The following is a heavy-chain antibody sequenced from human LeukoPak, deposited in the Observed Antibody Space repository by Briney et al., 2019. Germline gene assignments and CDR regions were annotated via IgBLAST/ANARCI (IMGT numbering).Heavy chain of an antibody. J-gene: IGHJ4*02. CDR2: INHSGST. CDR1: GGSFSGYY. D-gene: IGHD2-2*02. V-gene: IGHV4-34*01. CDR3: ARHIVVVPAAIEGFDY. Sequence: SETLSLTCAVYGGSFSGYYWSWIRQPPGKGLEWIGGINHSGSTNYNPSLKSRVTISVDTSKNQFSLKLSSVTAADTAVYYWARHIVVVPAAIEGFDYWGQGTLVTVSS.